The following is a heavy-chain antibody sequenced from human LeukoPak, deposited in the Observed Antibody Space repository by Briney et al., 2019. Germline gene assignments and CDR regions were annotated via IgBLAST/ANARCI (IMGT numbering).Heavy chain of an antibody. V-gene: IGHV1-2*02. CDR2: INPNSGGT. Sequence: ASVKVSCKASGYTFTSCYMHWVRQAPGQGLEWMGWINPNSGGTNYAQRFQVRVTMTRDTSINTAYMDLMRLTSDDTAVYYCARGISAAATSFDPWGQGTLVTVSS. D-gene: IGHD6-13*01. CDR3: ARGISAAATSFDP. CDR1: GYTFTSCY. J-gene: IGHJ5*02.